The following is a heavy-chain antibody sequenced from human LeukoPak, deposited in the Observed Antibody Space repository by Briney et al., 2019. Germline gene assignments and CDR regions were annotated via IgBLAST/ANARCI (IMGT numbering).Heavy chain of an antibody. CDR3: AKGLGLHRVGSSMGDY. J-gene: IGHJ4*02. Sequence: QPGQSLRPACPASALIFTNYGMHCVRQAASNWRGWVGVVRYDGSSQYYIDSVKGRFTISRDNSMNTLYLQMSSLTVEDTAVYYCAKGLGLHRVGSSMGDYWGQGTRVTVSS. CDR2: VRYDGSSQ. V-gene: IGHV3-33*06. CDR1: ALIFTNYG. D-gene: IGHD1-26*01.